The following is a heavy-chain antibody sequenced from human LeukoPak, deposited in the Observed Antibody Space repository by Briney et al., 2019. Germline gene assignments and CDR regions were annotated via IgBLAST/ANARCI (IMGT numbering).Heavy chain of an antibody. CDR2: INGDGSTT. Sequence: GGSLRLSCAASGFTFSSYWMHWVRQAPGRGLVWVSFINGDGSTTTYADSVKGRFTISRDNAKNTLYLQMNNLRAEDTAVYYCVRRVGSGYYYFDYWGQGTLITASS. CDR1: GFTFSSYW. CDR3: VRRVGSGYYYFDY. J-gene: IGHJ4*02. D-gene: IGHD3-22*01. V-gene: IGHV3-74*01.